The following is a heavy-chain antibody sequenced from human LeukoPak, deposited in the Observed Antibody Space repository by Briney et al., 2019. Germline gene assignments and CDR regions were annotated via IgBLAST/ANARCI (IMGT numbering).Heavy chain of an antibody. CDR1: GGTFSSYA. Sequence: SVKVSCKSSGGTFSSYAISWVRQAPGQGLEWVGGIIPIFGTANYAQKFQGRVTITADESTSTAYMELSSLRSEDTAVYYCARPMIVPGGDGAFEIWGQGTMVTVSS. J-gene: IGHJ3*02. D-gene: IGHD3-22*01. V-gene: IGHV1-69*13. CDR3: ARPMIVPGGDGAFEI. CDR2: IIPIFGTA.